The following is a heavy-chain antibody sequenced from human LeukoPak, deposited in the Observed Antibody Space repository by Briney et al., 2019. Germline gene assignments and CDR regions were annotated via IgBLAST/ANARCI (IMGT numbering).Heavy chain of an antibody. CDR1: GGSISSGGYY. CDR2: IYYSGST. D-gene: IGHD6-13*01. Sequence: PSETLSLTCTVSGGSISSGGYYWSWIRQHPGKGLEWIGYIYYSGSTYYNLSLKSRVTISVDTSKNQFSLKLSSVTAADTAVYYCARAGYSSRTFDYWGQGTLVTVSS. J-gene: IGHJ4*02. V-gene: IGHV4-31*03. CDR3: ARAGYSSRTFDY.